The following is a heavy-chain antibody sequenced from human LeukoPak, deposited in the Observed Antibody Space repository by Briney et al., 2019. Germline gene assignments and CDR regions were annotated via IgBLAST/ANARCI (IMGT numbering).Heavy chain of an antibody. D-gene: IGHD3-10*01. Sequence: GGSLRLSCAASGFILSSFAMTWVRQAPGKGLEWVSSISGSGGSTYHADSVKGRFTISRDNSKNTLFLQMNSLSADDTAVYYCAKAKVSRDYAMDIWGQGTTVTVSS. CDR3: AKAKVSRDYAMDI. CDR1: GFILSSFA. CDR2: ISGSGGST. J-gene: IGHJ6*02. V-gene: IGHV3-23*01.